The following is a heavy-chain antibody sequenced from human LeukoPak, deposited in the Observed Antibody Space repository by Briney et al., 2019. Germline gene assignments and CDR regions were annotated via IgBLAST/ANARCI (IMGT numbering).Heavy chain of an antibody. CDR2: MNPNSGNT. V-gene: IGHV1-8*01. CDR3: ARGSDYGGNPYYCYGMDV. D-gene: IGHD4-23*01. CDR1: GYTFTSYD. Sequence: ASVKVSCKASGYTFTSYDINWVRQATGQGLEWMGWMNPNSGNTGYAQKFQGRVTMTRNTSISTAYMELSSLRSEDTAVYYCARGSDYGGNPYYCYGMDVWAKGPRSPSP. J-gene: IGHJ6*02.